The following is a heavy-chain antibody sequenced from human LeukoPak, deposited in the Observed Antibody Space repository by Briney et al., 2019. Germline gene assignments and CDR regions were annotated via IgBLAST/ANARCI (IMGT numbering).Heavy chain of an antibody. V-gene: IGHV3-23*01. D-gene: IGHD3-22*01. J-gene: IGHJ4*02. Sequence: GGSLRLSCAASGFTFSSYGMSWVRQAPGKGLEWVSGIRSSGDSTYYADSVKGRFTISRDNSKNTLYMQMNSLRAEDTAVYYCAKGAVSSGYGKTFDYWGQGTLVTVSS. CDR3: AKGAVSSGYGKTFDY. CDR2: IRSSGDST. CDR1: GFTFSSYG.